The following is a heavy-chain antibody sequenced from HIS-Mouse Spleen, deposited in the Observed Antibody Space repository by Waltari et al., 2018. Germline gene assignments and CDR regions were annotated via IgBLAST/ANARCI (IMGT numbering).Heavy chain of an antibody. D-gene: IGHD6-13*01. V-gene: IGHV4-39*07. J-gene: IGHJ2*01. CDR2: IYYSERT. CDR3: AREIPYSSSWYDWYFDL. CDR1: GGSISSSSYY. Sequence: QLQLQESGPGLVKPSETLSLTCTVSGGSISSSSYYWGWIRQPPGKGLEWIGSIYYSERTYYNPSLMSRVTISVDTSKNQFSLKLSSVTAADTAVYYCAREIPYSSSWYDWYFDLWGRGTLVTVSS.